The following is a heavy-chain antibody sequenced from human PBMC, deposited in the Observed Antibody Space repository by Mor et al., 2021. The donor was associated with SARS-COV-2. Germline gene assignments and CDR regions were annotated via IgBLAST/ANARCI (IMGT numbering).Heavy chain of an antibody. D-gene: IGHD3-22*01. CDR3: ARGVDYYDSSCYVGEYFQH. J-gene: IGHJ1*01. Sequence: YNPSLKSRVTISVDTSKNQFSLKLSSVTAADTAVYYCARGVDYYDSSCYVGEYFQHWGQGTLVTVSS. V-gene: IGHV4-39*07.